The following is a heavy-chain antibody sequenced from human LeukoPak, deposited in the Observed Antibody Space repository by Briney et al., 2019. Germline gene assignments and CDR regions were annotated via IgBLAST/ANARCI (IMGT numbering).Heavy chain of an antibody. Sequence: SVKVSCKASGGTFSSYAISWVRQAPGQGLEWMGGIIPIFGTANYAQKFQGRVTITADESTSTAYMELSSLRSEDTAVYYCARVGVLWFGETQGAFDIWGQGTMVTVSS. D-gene: IGHD3-10*01. CDR2: IIPIFGTA. CDR3: ARVGVLWFGETQGAFDI. J-gene: IGHJ3*02. V-gene: IGHV1-69*13. CDR1: GGTFSSYA.